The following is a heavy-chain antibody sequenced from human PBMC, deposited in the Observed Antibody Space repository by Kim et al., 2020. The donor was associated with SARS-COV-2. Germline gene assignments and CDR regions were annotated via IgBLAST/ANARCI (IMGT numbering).Heavy chain of an antibody. Sequence: ASVKVSCKASGYPFTRSALHWVRQAPGQGLELMGWINTNTGKPTYAQGFAGRFVFSLDTPVTTAYLQISVLKSEDTAVYFCAKDSGRDYYFDHWGQGTLVTVSS. V-gene: IGHV7-4-1*02. D-gene: IGHD3-10*01. CDR3: AKDSGRDYYFDH. J-gene: IGHJ4*02. CDR1: GYPFTRSA. CDR2: INTNTGKP.